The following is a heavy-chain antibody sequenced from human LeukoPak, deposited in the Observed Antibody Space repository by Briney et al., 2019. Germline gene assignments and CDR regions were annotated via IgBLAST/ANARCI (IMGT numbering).Heavy chain of an antibody. CDR1: GYTFTGYY. V-gene: IGHV1-2*02. Sequence: ASVKVSCKASGYTFTGYYMHWVRQAPGQGLEWMGWINPNSGGTNSAQKFEGRVTMTRDTSISTAYMKLSSLRSDDTAVYYCATFYYSEEGAFDIWGQGTMVTVSS. D-gene: IGHD3-10*01. CDR2: INPNSGGT. J-gene: IGHJ3*02. CDR3: ATFYYSEEGAFDI.